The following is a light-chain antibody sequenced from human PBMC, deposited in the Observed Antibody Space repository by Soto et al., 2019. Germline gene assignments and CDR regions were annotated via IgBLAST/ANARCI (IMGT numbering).Light chain of an antibody. CDR2: RAS. V-gene: IGKV3-11*01. J-gene: IGKJ5*01. CDR3: QQSSNWPPAIT. CDR1: QNIYSN. Sequence: IVMTQSPATLSVSPGERATLSCRASQNIYSNVAWYQQRPGQAPRLLIYRASNRATGIPARFSGSGSGTDFTLTISSLEPEDFAVYYCQQSSNWPPAITFGQGTRLEIK.